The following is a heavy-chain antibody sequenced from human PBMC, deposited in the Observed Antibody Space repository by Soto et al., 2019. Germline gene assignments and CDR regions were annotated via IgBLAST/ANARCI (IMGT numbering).Heavy chain of an antibody. CDR1: GSTFSSYA. D-gene: IGHD2-2*02. V-gene: IGHV3-23*01. Sequence: GGSLRLSCAASGSTFSSYAMSWVRQAPGRGLEWVSAISGSGGSTYYADSVKGRFTISRDNAKNSLYLQMNSLRAEDTAVYYCARSCSSTSCYSPWGQGTLVTVSS. J-gene: IGHJ5*02. CDR3: ARSCSSTSCYSP. CDR2: ISGSGGST.